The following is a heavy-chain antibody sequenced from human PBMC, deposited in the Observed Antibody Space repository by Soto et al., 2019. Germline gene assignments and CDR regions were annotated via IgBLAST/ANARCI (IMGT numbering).Heavy chain of an antibody. Sequence: QVQLVQSGAEVKKPGASVKVSCKASDYTFAAYGITWVRQAPGQGLEWMGWISAYNGNTKYPQKLQGRVTMTTDPSTSTAYMELRSLISDATAVYYWAGAAQYDRSSIRGGGYYYYYGMDVWGQGTAVTVS. CDR3: AGAAQYDRSSIRGGGYYYYYGMDV. J-gene: IGHJ6*02. CDR1: DYTFAAYG. V-gene: IGHV1-18*01. D-gene: IGHD3-16*01. CDR2: ISAYNGNT.